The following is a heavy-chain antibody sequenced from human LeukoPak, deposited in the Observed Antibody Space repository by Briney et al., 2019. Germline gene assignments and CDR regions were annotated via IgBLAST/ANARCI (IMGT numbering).Heavy chain of an antibody. CDR3: ARELRSGTYRSYYFDY. J-gene: IGHJ4*02. D-gene: IGHD1-26*01. CDR1: GFTVSSNY. CDR2: IYGGGST. Sequence: GGSLRLSCAASGFTVSSNYMNWVRQAPGKGLEWVSIIYGGGSTYYADSVKGRFTISRDNSKNTLYLQMNSLRAEDTAVYYCARELRSGTYRSYYFDYWGQGTLVTVSS. V-gene: IGHV3-53*01.